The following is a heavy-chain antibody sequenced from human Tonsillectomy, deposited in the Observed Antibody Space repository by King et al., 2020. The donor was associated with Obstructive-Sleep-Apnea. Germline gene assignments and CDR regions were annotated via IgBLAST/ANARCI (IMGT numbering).Heavy chain of an antibody. V-gene: IGHV4-34*01. CDR2: INHSGRT. J-gene: IGHJ4*02. Sequence: VQLQQWGAGLLKPSETLSLTCAVYGGSFSDYYYNWVRQPPGKGLEWIGEINHSGRTNYNPSLKSRVTISVDTSKNQFSLKVRSVTAADTAVYYCAERSYDFLTGWRGYFDYWGQGSLVTVSS. D-gene: IGHD3-9*01. CDR3: AERSYDFLTGWRGYFDY. CDR1: GGSFSDYY.